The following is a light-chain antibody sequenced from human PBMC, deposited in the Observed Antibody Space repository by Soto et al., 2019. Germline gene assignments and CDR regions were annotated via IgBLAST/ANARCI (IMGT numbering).Light chain of an antibody. CDR3: LQDYSYPHT. J-gene: IGKJ1*01. Sequence: AIPMTQSPSSLSASVGDRVTITCRASQDISNDLAWYQQKPGKAPELLIYDASNLHGGVPFRFSGSGSGTEFTLTITSLQPEDFANYFCLQDYSYPHTFGQGTKVEVK. CDR1: QDISND. V-gene: IGKV1-6*01. CDR2: DAS.